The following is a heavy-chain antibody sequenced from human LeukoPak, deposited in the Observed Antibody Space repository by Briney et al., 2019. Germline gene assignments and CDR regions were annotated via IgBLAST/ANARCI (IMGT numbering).Heavy chain of an antibody. CDR1: GFTFSSYW. V-gene: IGHV3-7*01. J-gene: IGHJ5*02. Sequence: GGSLRLSCAASGFTFSSYWMSWVRQAPGKGLEWVATIKQDGSEKYYVDSVKGRFTISRDNAKNSLYLQMNSLRAEDTAVYYCARDDCSSISCYHNWFDPWGQGTLVTVSS. D-gene: IGHD2-2*01. CDR2: IKQDGSEK. CDR3: ARDDCSSISCYHNWFDP.